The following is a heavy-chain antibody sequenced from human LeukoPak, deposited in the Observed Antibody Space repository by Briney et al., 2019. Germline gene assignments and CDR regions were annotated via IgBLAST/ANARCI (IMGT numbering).Heavy chain of an antibody. J-gene: IGHJ4*02. CDR1: GGTFSSYA. V-gene: IGHV1-69*04. CDR2: IIPILGIA. Sequence: GSSVKVSCKASGGTFSSYAISWVRQAPGQGLEWMGRIIPILGIANYAQKFQGRVTITADKSTSTAYMELSSLRSEDTAVYYCAKATDRGYSGVFFDYWGQGTLVTVSS. D-gene: IGHD5-12*01. CDR3: AKATDRGYSGVFFDY.